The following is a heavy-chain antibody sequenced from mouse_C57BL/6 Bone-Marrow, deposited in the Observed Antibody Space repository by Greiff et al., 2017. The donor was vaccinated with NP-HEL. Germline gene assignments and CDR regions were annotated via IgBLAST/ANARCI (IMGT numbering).Heavy chain of an antibody. V-gene: IGHV1-82*01. CDR1: GYAFSSSW. CDR2: IYPGDGDT. Sequence: QVQLQQSGPELVKPGASVKISCKASGYAFSSSWMNWVKQRPGKGLEWIGRIYPGDGDTNYNGKFKGKATLTADKSSSTAYMQLSSLTSEDSAVYFCARNGDGNFDYWGQGTTLTVSS. CDR3: ARNGDGNFDY. D-gene: IGHD3-3*01. J-gene: IGHJ2*01.